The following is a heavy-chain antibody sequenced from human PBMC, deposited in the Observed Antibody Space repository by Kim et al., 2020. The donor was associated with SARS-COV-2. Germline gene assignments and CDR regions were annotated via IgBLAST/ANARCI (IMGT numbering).Heavy chain of an antibody. J-gene: IGHJ4*02. CDR2: IWYDGSNK. CDR1: GFTFSSYG. D-gene: IGHD4-17*01. V-gene: IGHV3-33*06. CDR3: AKDYGDKTYYFDY. Sequence: GGSLRLSCAASGFTFSSYGMHWVRQAPGKGLEWVAVIWYDGSNKYYADSVKGRFTISRDNSKNTLYLQMNSLRAEDTAVYYCAKDYGDKTYYFDYWGQGTLVTVSS.